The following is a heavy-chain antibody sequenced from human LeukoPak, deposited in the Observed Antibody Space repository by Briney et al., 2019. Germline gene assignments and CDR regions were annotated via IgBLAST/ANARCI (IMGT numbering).Heavy chain of an antibody. Sequence: SETVSLTCAVYGGSFSGYYWSWIRQPPGKGLEWIGEINHSGSTNYNPSLKSRVTISVDTSKNQFSLKLSSVTAADTAVYYCARGSVPLYYFDYWGQGTLVTVSS. CDR2: INHSGST. CDR3: ARGSVPLYYFDY. V-gene: IGHV4-34*01. J-gene: IGHJ4*02. CDR1: GGSFSGYY. D-gene: IGHD3-10*01.